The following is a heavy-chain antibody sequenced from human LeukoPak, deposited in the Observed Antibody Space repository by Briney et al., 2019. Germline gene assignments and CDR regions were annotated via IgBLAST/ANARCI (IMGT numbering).Heavy chain of an antibody. J-gene: IGHJ3*02. D-gene: IGHD6-19*01. Sequence: SETLSLTCGVYGGSFSGYYWSWIRQPPGKGLEWIGEINHSESTNYNPSLKSRVTISVDTSKNQFSLKLSSVTAADTAVYYCAAPGIAVATGAFDIWGQGTMVTVSS. CDR1: GGSFSGYY. CDR2: INHSEST. V-gene: IGHV4-34*01. CDR3: AAPGIAVATGAFDI.